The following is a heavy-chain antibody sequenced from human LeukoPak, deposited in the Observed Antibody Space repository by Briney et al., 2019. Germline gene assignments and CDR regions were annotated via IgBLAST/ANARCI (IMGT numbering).Heavy chain of an antibody. D-gene: IGHD5-18*01. V-gene: IGHV3-66*01. J-gene: IGHJ4*02. Sequence: GGSLRLSCAASGFTVSSDYMTSVREAPGNGLEWVSVIYNDGRISYADSVKGRFTISRDSSKNTVFLQMNSLRAEDTAVYYCVRDASRWRSYGLDYWGQGTLVTVSS. CDR1: GFTVSSDY. CDR2: IYNDGRI. CDR3: VRDASRWRSYGLDY.